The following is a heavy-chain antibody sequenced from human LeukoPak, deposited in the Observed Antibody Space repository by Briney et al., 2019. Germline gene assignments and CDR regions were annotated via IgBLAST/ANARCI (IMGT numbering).Heavy chain of an antibody. CDR1: GFTFSNYA. CDR2: ITSSSHYI. D-gene: IGHD2-21*02. V-gene: IGHV3-21*01. Sequence: GGSLRLSCAASGFTFSNYAMNWVRRAPGKGLEWVSSITSSSHYIYYADSVKGRFTISRDNAKNSLFLQMNSLRAEDTAVYYCARTFVVVTAIDAFDIWGRGTMVTVSS. CDR3: ARTFVVVTAIDAFDI. J-gene: IGHJ3*02.